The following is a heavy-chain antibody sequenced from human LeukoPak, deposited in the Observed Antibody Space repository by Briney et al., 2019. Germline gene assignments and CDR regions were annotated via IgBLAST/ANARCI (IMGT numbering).Heavy chain of an antibody. CDR1: GGTFSSYA. V-gene: IGHV1-69*05. CDR3: ARSAITFAGVIGPFDY. D-gene: IGHD3-16*02. J-gene: IGHJ4*02. Sequence: GASVKVSCKASGGTFSSYAISWVRQAPGQGLEGVGRIIPIFGTANYAQKFQGRVTITTDESRSTAYMELSSLRSEDTAVYYCARSAITFAGVIGPFDYWGQGTLVTVSS. CDR2: IIPIFGTA.